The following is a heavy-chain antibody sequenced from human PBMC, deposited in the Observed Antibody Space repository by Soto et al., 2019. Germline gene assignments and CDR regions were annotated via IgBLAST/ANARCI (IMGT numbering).Heavy chain of an antibody. V-gene: IGHV3-73*02. CDR1: GFTFSGSA. J-gene: IGHJ3*02. CDR2: IRSKANSYAT. D-gene: IGHD4-17*01. Sequence: EVQLVESGGGLVQPGGSLKLSCAASGFTFSGSAMHWVRQASGKGLAWVGRIRSKANSYATAYSASAKGRFTISRDDSKSTAQLQMTSLHSENRAVYYCPSRAYGDYALDAFDIWGQGTMVTVSS. CDR3: PSRAYGDYALDAFDI.